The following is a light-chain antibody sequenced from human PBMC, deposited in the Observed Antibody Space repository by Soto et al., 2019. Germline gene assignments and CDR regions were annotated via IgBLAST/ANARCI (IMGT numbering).Light chain of an antibody. J-gene: IGLJ2*01. CDR1: TSNIGSNT. Sequence: HSVLTQPPSASGTPGQTVTMSCSGSTSNIGSNTVTWYQQFPGSAPKVLIYVNNQRRSGVPDRFSGSKSGTSAFLAITGLQSEDEADYYCATWDDSLNGLIFGGGTKLTVL. V-gene: IGLV1-44*01. CDR3: ATWDDSLNGLI. CDR2: VNN.